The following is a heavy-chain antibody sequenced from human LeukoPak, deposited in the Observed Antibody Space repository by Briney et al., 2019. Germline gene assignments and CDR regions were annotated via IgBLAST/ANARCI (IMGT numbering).Heavy chain of an antibody. D-gene: IGHD4-23*01. CDR2: ISYDGSNK. CDR3: ATVVTDFDY. CDR1: GFTFSSYG. V-gene: IGHV3-30*03. J-gene: IGHJ4*02. Sequence: GGSLRISCAASGFTFSSYGMHWVRQAPGKGLEWVAVISYDGSNKYYADSVKGRSTISRDNSKNTLYLQMNSLRAEDTAVYYCATVVTDFDYWGQGTLVTVSS.